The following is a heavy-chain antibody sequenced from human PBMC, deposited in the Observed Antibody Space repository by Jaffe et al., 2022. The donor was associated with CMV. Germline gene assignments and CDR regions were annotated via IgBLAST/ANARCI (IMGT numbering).Heavy chain of an antibody. Sequence: EVQLVESGGGLVKPGGSLRLSCAASGFTFSSYSMNWVRQAPGKGLEWVSSISSSSSYIYYADSVKGRFTISRDNAKNSLYLQMNSLRAEDTAVYYCAREVGSSGQSWFDPWGQGTLVTVSS. CDR3: AREVGSSGQSWFDP. CDR1: GFTFSSYS. J-gene: IGHJ5*02. D-gene: IGHD3-22*01. CDR2: ISSSSSYI. V-gene: IGHV3-21*01.